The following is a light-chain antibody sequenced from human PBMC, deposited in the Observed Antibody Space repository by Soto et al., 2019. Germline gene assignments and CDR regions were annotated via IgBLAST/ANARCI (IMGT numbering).Light chain of an antibody. CDR3: AAWDDSLNGPVV. V-gene: IGLV1-44*01. Sequence: QCVLTQPPSASGTPGQSDTISCSGSSSNIGSNTVNWYQQLPGTAPKLLIYSNNQRPSGVPDRFSGSKSGTSASLAISGLQSEDEADYYCAAWDDSLNGPVVFGGGTKLTVL. CDR2: SNN. J-gene: IGLJ2*01. CDR1: SSNIGSNT.